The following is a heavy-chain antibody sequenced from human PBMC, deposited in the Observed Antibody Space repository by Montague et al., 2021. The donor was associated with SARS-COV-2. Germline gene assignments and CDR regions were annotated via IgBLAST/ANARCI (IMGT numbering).Heavy chain of an antibody. CDR1: GGSIRSGSYY. CDR3: ARDWDYYDSSGWGIYYFDF. Sequence: TLSLTCTVSGGSIRSGSYYWSWIRQPAGKGLEWIGRFYTSGSTNYNPSLKSRVSISEDISKNQVSLRLTSVTAADTAVYYCARDWDYYDSSGWGIYYFDFWGQGTLVIVSS. V-gene: IGHV4-61*02. D-gene: IGHD3-22*01. J-gene: IGHJ4*02. CDR2: FYTSGST.